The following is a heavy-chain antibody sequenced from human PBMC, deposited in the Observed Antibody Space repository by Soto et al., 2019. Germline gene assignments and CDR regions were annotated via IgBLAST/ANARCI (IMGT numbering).Heavy chain of an antibody. CDR1: GDSISSGNKY. Sequence: SETLSLTCTVSGDSISSGNKYWSWIRQPPGKGLEWIGYIFSSGTTYYNPSLKSRLTMSLDASQNQFSLKLNSLTDADLALYFCARVPSPFDYYYAMDVWGQGTTVTVSS. V-gene: IGHV4-30-4*01. J-gene: IGHJ6*02. CDR3: ARVPSPFDYYYAMDV. CDR2: IFSSGTT. D-gene: IGHD3-16*01.